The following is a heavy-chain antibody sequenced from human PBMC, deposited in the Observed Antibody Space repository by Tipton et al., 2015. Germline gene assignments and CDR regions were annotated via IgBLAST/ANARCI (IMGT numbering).Heavy chain of an antibody. V-gene: IGHV4-31*03. J-gene: IGHJ4*02. CDR1: GDSISSGGYY. Sequence: TLSLTCTVSGDSISSGGYYWSWSRQHPGKGLAWLGYSYYSGSTYYNPSLKSRLTISVDMSKNQFSLKLSSVTAADTAVYYCARVKVATMLYYFDYWGQGTLVTVSS. CDR3: ARVKVATMLYYFDY. CDR2: SYYSGST. D-gene: IGHD5-12*01.